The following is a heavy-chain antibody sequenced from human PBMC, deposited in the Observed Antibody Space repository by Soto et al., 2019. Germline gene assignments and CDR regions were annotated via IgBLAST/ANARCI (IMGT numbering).Heavy chain of an antibody. CDR3: ARDGSIVVVPAARYYGMDV. CDR2: ISSSSSYI. Sequence: WGSRRRCCSASVFTFISYSMKWFRQAPGKWLEWVSSISSSSSYIYYADSVKGRFTISRDNAKNSLYLQMNSLRAEDTAVYYCARDGSIVVVPAARYYGMDVWGQGTTVTVSS. V-gene: IGHV3-21*01. CDR1: VFTFISYS. J-gene: IGHJ6*02. D-gene: IGHD2-2*01.